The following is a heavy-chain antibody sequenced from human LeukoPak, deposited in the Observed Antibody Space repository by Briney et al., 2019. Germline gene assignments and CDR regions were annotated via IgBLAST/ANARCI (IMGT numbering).Heavy chain of an antibody. V-gene: IGHV3-23*01. CDR3: AREKLYGDPEWTIDY. CDR2: ISGSGGST. D-gene: IGHD4-17*01. CDR1: GFTFSSYW. J-gene: IGHJ4*02. Sequence: PGGSLRLSCAASGFTFSSYWMHWVRQAPGKGLEWVSAISGSGGSTYYADSVKGRFTISRDNSKNTLYLQMNSLRAEDTAVYYCAREKLYGDPEWTIDYRGQGTLVTVSS.